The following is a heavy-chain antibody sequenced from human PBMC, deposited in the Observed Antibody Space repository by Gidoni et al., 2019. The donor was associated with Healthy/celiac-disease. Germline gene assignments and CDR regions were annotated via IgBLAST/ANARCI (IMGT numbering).Heavy chain of an antibody. D-gene: IGHD6-13*01. J-gene: IGHJ3*02. CDR1: GGSISSSIYY. CDR2: IYYCGST. Sequence: QLQLQESGPGLVKPSETLSPTCTVSGGSISSSIYYWGWIRPPPGKGLEWIGSIYYCGSTYYNPSLKRRVTISVDTSKNQFSLKLSDVTAADTAVYYCARHLSYSSSWYRIDDAFDIWGQGTMVTVSS. CDR3: ARHLSYSSSWYRIDDAFDI. V-gene: IGHV4-39*01.